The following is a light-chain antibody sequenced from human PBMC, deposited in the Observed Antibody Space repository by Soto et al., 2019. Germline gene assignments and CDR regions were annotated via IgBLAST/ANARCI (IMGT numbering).Light chain of an antibody. CDR1: SSDIAGYNY. Sequence: QSVLTQPPSASGSPGQSVTISCTGTSSDIAGYNYVSWYQQHPGKAPKLMIYKVSKRPSGVPDRFSGSKSGNTASLTVSGLQAEDEADYYCSSYAGSNILFGGGTKLTVL. J-gene: IGLJ2*01. CDR3: SSYAGSNIL. CDR2: KVS. V-gene: IGLV2-8*01.